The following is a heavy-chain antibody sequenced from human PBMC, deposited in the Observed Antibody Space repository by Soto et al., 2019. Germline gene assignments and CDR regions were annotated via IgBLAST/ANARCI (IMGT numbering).Heavy chain of an antibody. D-gene: IGHD3-10*01. J-gene: IGHJ4*02. CDR1: GFTFSIYS. V-gene: IGHV3-21*01. Sequence: GGSLRLSCAASGFTFSIYSMNWVRQAPGKGLEWVSSISSSSSYIYYADSVKGRFTISRDDAKNSLYLQMNSLRAEDTAVYYCARATDYYGSGSRDYWGQGTLVTVSS. CDR3: ARATDYYGSGSRDY. CDR2: ISSSSSYI.